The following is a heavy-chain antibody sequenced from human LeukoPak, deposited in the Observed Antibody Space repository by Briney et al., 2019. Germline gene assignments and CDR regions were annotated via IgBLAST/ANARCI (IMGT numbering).Heavy chain of an antibody. CDR3: ATGGGDVFDI. Sequence: GGSLRLSCAASGFTFSSYGMHWVRQAPGKGLEWVAFIRYDGSNKYYADSVKGRFTISRDNSKNTLYLQMNSLRAEDTAVYYCATGGGDVFDIWGQGTMVTVSS. J-gene: IGHJ3*02. D-gene: IGHD3-10*01. CDR1: GFTFSSYG. V-gene: IGHV3-30*02. CDR2: IRYDGSNK.